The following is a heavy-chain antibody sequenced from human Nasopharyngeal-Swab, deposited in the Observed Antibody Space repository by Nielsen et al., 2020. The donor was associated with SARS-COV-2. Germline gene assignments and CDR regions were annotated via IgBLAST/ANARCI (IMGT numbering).Heavy chain of an antibody. CDR3: ARDIVLGSGSLHP. V-gene: IGHV3-30*03. J-gene: IGHJ5*02. CDR2: ISYDGSNK. Sequence: GESLKISCAASGFTFSSYSMNWVRQAPGKGLEWVAVISYDGSNKYYADSVKGRFTISRDNSKNTLYLQMNSLRAEDTAVYYCARDIVLGSGSLHPWGQGTLVTVSS. CDR1: GFTFSSYS. D-gene: IGHD3-10*01.